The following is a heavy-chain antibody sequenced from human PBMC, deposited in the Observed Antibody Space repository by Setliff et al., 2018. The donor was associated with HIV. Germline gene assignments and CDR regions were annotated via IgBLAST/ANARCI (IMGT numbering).Heavy chain of an antibody. CDR1: GASISSSSYF. V-gene: IGHV4-39*01. J-gene: IGHJ4*02. CDR3: ASPYNVNYYVRKDFDY. D-gene: IGHD1-26*01. Sequence: SETLSLTCTVSGASISSSSYFWGWIRQPPGKGREWIGRIYYSGSTYYNPSLKSRVTLSVDTSKNQFSLKLSSVTAADTAVYYWASPYNVNYYVRKDFDYWGQGTLVT. CDR2: IYYSGST.